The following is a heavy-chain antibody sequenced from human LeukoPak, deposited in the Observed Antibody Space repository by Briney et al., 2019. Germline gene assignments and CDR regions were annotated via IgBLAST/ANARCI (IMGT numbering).Heavy chain of an antibody. V-gene: IGHV3-64*04. CDR3: ARIFGTTHTALDY. CDR2: ISSNGATT. D-gene: IGHD3-3*01. J-gene: IGHJ4*02. Sequence: AGGSLRLSCSASGFTFNRFYLHWVRQAPGKGLEFVSHISSNGATTYYADSVKGRFTISRDNSKNSLYLQMNSLRAEDTAVYYCARIFGTTHTALDYWGQGTLVTVSS. CDR1: GFTFNRFY.